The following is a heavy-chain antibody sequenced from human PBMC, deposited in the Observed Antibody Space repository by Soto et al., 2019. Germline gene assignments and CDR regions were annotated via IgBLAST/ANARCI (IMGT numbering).Heavy chain of an antibody. CDR2: ISGSGGST. J-gene: IGHJ6*02. D-gene: IGHD6-13*01. CDR1: GFTFSSYA. Sequence: EVQLLESGGGLVQPGGSLRVSCAASGFTFSSYAMSWVRQAPGKGLEWVSAISGSGGSTYYADSVKGRFTISRDNSKNTLYLQMNGLRAEDTAVYYCARDMYSSSWYFYYYSMDVWGQGTTVTVSS. CDR3: ARDMYSSSWYFYYYSMDV. V-gene: IGHV3-23*01.